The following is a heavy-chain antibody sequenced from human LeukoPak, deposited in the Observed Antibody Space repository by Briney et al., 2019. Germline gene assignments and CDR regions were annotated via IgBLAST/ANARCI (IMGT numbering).Heavy chain of an antibody. J-gene: IGHJ1*01. CDR1: GGSISSGGYF. CDR2: IYYSGST. D-gene: IGHD3-22*01. V-gene: IGHV4-31*03. CDR3: ASVSYDTSLQH. Sequence: PSETLSLTCTVSGGSISSGGYFWSWIRQHLGKGLEWIGYIYYSGSTYYNPSLKGRVTISVDTSKNQFSLRLSSVTAADTAIYYCASVSYDTSLQHWGQGTLVTVSS.